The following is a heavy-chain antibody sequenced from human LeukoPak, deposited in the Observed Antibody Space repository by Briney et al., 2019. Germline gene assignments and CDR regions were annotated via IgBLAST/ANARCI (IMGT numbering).Heavy chain of an antibody. Sequence: SVKVSCKASGGAFSSYAISWVRQAPGQGLEWMGGIIPIFGTANYAQKFQGRVTITTDESTSTAYMELSSLRSEDTAVYYCARRYCTNGVCYTDNWFDPWGQGTLVTVSS. CDR3: ARRYCTNGVCYTDNWFDP. CDR1: GGAFSSYA. J-gene: IGHJ5*02. V-gene: IGHV1-69*05. D-gene: IGHD2-8*01. CDR2: IIPIFGTA.